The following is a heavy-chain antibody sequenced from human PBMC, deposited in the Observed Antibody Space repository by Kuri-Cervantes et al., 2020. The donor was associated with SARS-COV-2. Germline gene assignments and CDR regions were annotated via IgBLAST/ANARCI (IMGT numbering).Heavy chain of an antibody. D-gene: IGHD4-17*01. V-gene: IGHV3-23*01. CDR3: AKTPGDRDYVVPLAYYYYMDV. Sequence: GESLKISCAASGFTFTSYAMTWVRRAPGKGLEWVSGISGSGGRTYYADSVKGRFTISKDNSENTLYLQMNGLRAEDTAVYYCAKTPGDRDYVVPLAYYYYMDVWGKGTTVTVSS. CDR1: GFTFTSYA. J-gene: IGHJ6*03. CDR2: ISGSGGRT.